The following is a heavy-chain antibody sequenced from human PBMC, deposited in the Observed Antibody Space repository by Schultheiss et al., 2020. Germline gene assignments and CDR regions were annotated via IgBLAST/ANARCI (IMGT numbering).Heavy chain of an antibody. CDR2: IYHSGST. Sequence: SETLSLTCTVSGGSISSGSYYWSWIRQPAGKGLEWIGEIYHSGSTNYNPSLKSRVTISVDTSKNQFSLKLSSVTAADTAVYYCARQMVGATLFDYWGQGTLVTVSS. D-gene: IGHD1-26*01. CDR1: GGSISSGSYY. CDR3: ARQMVGATLFDY. J-gene: IGHJ4*02. V-gene: IGHV4-39*01.